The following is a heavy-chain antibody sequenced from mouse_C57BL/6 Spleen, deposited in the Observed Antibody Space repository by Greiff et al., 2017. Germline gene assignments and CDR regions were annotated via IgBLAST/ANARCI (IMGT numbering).Heavy chain of an antibody. V-gene: IGHV1-82*01. CDR2: IYPGDGDT. J-gene: IGHJ4*01. CDR3: ARGDGHGAMDY. CDR1: GYAFSSSW. D-gene: IGHD2-3*01. Sequence: VQLQQSGPELVQPGASVKISCKASGYAFSSSWMNWVKQRPGKGLEWIGRIYPGDGDTNYNGKFKGKATLTADKSSSTAYMQLSGLTSEDSAVYCGARGDGHGAMDYWGQGTSVTVSS.